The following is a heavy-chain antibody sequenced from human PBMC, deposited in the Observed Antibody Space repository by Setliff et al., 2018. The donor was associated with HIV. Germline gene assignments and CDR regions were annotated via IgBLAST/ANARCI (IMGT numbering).Heavy chain of an antibody. CDR3: VGGGYSSPNWFDP. Sequence: SETLSLTCAVYGGSFSAYSWTWIRQPPGKGLEWIGDINHSGSTNYNPSLKSRVTILVDTSKNQFSLKLTSVTAADTAVYYCVGGGYSSPNWFDPWGQGTLVTVSS. CDR1: GGSFSAYS. J-gene: IGHJ5*02. D-gene: IGHD6-13*01. V-gene: IGHV4-34*01. CDR2: INHSGST.